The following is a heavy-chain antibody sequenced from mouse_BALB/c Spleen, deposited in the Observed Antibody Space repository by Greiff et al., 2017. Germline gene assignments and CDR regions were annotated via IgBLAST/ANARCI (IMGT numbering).Heavy chain of an antibody. CDR2: IYPGDGDT. CDR3: ARSYYGNSLFAY. V-gene: IGHV1-82*01. CDR1: GYAFSSSW. D-gene: IGHD2-10*01. J-gene: IGHJ3*01. Sequence: VQLQQSGPELVKPGASVKISCKASGYAFSSSWMNWVKQRPGQGLEWIGRIYPGDGDTNYNGKFKGKATLTADKSSSTAYMQLSSLTSVDSAVYFCARSYYGNSLFAYWGQGTLVTVSA.